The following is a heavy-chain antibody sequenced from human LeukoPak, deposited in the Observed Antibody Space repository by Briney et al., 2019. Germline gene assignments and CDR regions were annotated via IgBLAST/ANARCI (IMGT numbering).Heavy chain of an antibody. CDR2: INPNIVGT. CDR3: AKATDY. J-gene: IGHJ4*02. V-gene: IGHV1-2*02. Sequence: ASVKVSCKASGYTFTGYYMHWVRQAPGQGLEWRGWINPNIVGTNYAQKLQGRVTMTTATSTSKDYMELGSPRSDDTGVYYCAKATDYWGQGTLVTVSS. CDR1: GYTFTGYY.